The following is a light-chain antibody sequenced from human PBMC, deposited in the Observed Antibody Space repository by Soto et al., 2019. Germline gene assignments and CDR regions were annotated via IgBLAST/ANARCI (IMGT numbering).Light chain of an antibody. CDR3: SSYISSSTLEV. CDR1: SSDVSGYDF. V-gene: IGLV2-14*03. Sequence: QSALTQPASVSGSPGQSITISCTGTSSDVSGYDFVSWFQQHPGKAPKLMIYDVTNRPSGVSDRFSGSKSANTASLTISGLQAEDEADYYCSSYISSSTLEVLGTGTKVTVL. J-gene: IGLJ1*01. CDR2: DVT.